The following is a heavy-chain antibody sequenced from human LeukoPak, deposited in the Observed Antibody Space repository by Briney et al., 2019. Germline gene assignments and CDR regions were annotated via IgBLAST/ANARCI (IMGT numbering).Heavy chain of an antibody. J-gene: IGHJ4*02. CDR3: ARGAYDSSGYYSLKLRHFDY. CDR1: GGTFSSYA. V-gene: IGHV1-69*05. D-gene: IGHD3-22*01. Sequence: HVASVKVSCKASGGTFSSYAISWVRQAPGQGLEWMGGIIPIFGTANYAQKFQGRVTITTDESTSTAYMELSSVRSEDTAVYYCARGAYDSSGYYSLKLRHFDYWGQGTLVTVSS. CDR2: IIPIFGTA.